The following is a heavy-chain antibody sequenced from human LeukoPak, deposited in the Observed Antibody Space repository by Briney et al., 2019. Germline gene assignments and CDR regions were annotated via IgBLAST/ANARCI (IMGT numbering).Heavy chain of an antibody. CDR2: IYYSGST. CDR3: ARKAEGYSYGYGDAFDI. V-gene: IGHV4-59*01. J-gene: IGHJ3*02. D-gene: IGHD5-18*01. Sequence: SETLSLTCTVSGGSISSYYWSWIRQPPGKGLESIGYIYYSGSTNYNPSLKSRVTISVDTSKNQFSLKLSSVTAADTAVYYCARKAEGYSYGYGDAFDIWGQGTMVTVSS. CDR1: GGSISSYY.